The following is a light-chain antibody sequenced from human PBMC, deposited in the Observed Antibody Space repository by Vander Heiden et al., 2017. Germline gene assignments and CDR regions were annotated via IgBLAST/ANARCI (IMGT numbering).Light chain of an antibody. V-gene: IGLV1-40*01. Sequence: QAVLTQPPAVSGAPGPRVSIPCTGSSSNIGAGYDVHWYQQLPGTVPKLLIYGNTNRPSGVPDRFSGSKSGNSASLAITGLQAEDEGDYYCQSYDSSLGGPYVFGTGTKVTVL. CDR2: GNT. J-gene: IGLJ1*01. CDR3: QSYDSSLGGPYV. CDR1: SSNIGAGYD.